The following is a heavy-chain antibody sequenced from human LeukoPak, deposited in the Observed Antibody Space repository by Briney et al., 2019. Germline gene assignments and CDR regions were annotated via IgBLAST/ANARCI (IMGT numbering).Heavy chain of an antibody. J-gene: IGHJ4*02. V-gene: IGHV1-3*01. CDR2: ISGGNGYT. CDR1: GYIFINYA. Sequence: ASVKVSCKASGYIFINYAIHWVRQAPGQRLEWMGWISGGNGYTKYSQNFQGRVTITWDTSASTAYMELSSLRSEDTAVYYCARDQSEDIRVDFDYWGQGTLVTVSS. D-gene: IGHD2-15*01. CDR3: ARDQSEDIRVDFDY.